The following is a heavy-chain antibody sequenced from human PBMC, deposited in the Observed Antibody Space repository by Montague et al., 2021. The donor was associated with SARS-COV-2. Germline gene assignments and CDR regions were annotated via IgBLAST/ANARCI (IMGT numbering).Heavy chain of an antibody. V-gene: IGHV3-53*01. CDR3: ARDFGESRDH. CDR1: GFTVSSNY. CDR2: IYSSGRT. Sequence: SLRLSCAASGFTVSSNYMSWVRQAPGKGLEWVSLIYSSGRTSYADSVKGRFTMSRDNSKNTLHLQMNSLRAEDTAVYYCARDFGESRDHWGQGTLVTVSS. J-gene: IGHJ4*02. D-gene: IGHD3-10*01.